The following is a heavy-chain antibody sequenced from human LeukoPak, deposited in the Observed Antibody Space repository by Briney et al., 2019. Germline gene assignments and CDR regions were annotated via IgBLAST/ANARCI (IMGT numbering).Heavy chain of an antibody. CDR2: IYHSGST. Sequence: PSQTLSLTCAVSGGSISSGGYSWSWIRQPPGKGLEWIGYIYHSGSTYYNPSLKSRVTISVDRSKNQFSLKLSSVTAADTAVYYCARRVKIAAAGMSYYYGMDVWGQGTTVTVSS. CDR3: ARRVKIAAAGMSYYYGMDV. D-gene: IGHD6-13*01. CDR1: GGSISSGGYS. J-gene: IGHJ6*02. V-gene: IGHV4-30-2*01.